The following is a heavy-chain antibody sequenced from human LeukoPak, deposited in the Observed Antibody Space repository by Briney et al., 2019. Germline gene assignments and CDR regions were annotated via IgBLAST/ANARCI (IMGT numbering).Heavy chain of an antibody. Sequence: PGGSLRLSCAASGFTFSSYWMHWVRQAPGKGLVWVSRINSDGSSTSYADSVKGRFTISRDNAKNTLYLQMNSLRAEDTAVYYCARADEGGAFDYWGQGTLVTVSS. CDR2: INSDGSST. V-gene: IGHV3-74*01. J-gene: IGHJ4*02. CDR1: GFTFSSYW. CDR3: ARADEGGAFDY. D-gene: IGHD3-16*01.